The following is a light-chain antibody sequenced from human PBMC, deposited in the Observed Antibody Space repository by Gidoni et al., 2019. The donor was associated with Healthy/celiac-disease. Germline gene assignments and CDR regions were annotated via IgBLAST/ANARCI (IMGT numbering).Light chain of an antibody. CDR2: GAS. CDR1: QSVSSN. Sequence: EIVMTQSPATRSVSPGERATLSCRASQSVSSNLAWYQQKPGQAPRLLIYGASTRATGIPARLSGSGSGTEFTLTISSLQSEDFAVYYCQQYNNWLPTFAQGTKVEIK. V-gene: IGKV3-15*01. CDR3: QQYNNWLPT. J-gene: IGKJ1*01.